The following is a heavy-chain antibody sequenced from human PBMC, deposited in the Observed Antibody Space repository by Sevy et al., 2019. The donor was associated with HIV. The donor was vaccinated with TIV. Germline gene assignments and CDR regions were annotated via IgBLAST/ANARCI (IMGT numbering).Heavy chain of an antibody. CDR3: VRGDYYGSLYYFDY. CDR1: GFTFSNYF. J-gene: IGHJ4*02. D-gene: IGHD3-10*01. CDR2: ISSGSSYI. Sequence: GGSLRLSCAASGFTFSNYFINWVRQAPGKGLEWVSSISSGSSYIFYADSVKGRFTISRDNAKNSLYLHMNSLRVEDTAVYYCVRGDYYGSLYYFDYWGTGTLVTVSS. V-gene: IGHV3-21*01.